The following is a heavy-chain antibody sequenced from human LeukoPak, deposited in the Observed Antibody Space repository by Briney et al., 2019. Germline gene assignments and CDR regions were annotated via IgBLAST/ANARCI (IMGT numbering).Heavy chain of an antibody. V-gene: IGHV4-59*01. CDR1: GGSISSYY. D-gene: IGHD3-22*01. Sequence: SDTLPLTCTVSGGSISSYYWSWIRQPPRKGMEWIGYIHYSWSTNYTPSLKSRVTISVDTSTSPFSLKLSSVTAADTAVYYCARESYYYGSSAPEGPKGIWFDPWGQGTLVTASS. CDR3: ARESYYYGSSAPEGPKGIWFDP. CDR2: IHYSWST. J-gene: IGHJ5*02.